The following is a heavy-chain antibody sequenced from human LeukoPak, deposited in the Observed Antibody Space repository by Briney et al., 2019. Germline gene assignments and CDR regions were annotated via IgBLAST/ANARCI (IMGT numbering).Heavy chain of an antibody. J-gene: IGHJ4*02. V-gene: IGHV1-24*01. CDR2: FDPEDGET. CDR3: TAITAAGQRGSSFDY. D-gene: IGHD6-13*01. Sequence: ASVKVSCKVSGYTLTEFSIHWVRRVPGKGLEWMGGFDPEDGETIHAQKFQGRVTMTEDTSSDTAYMELSSLRSDDTAVYFCTAITAAGQRGSSFDYWGQGTLVTVSS. CDR1: GYTLTEFS.